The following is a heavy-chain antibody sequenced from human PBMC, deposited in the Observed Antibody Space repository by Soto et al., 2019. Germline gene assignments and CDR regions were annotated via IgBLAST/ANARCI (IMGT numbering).Heavy chain of an antibody. D-gene: IGHD2-15*01. J-gene: IGHJ3*02. V-gene: IGHV3-48*03. CDR1: GFTFSSYE. CDR3: ARESVFPGGDAFDI. CDR2: ISSSGSTI. Sequence: EVQLVESGGGLVQPGGSLRLSCAASGFTFSSYEMNWVRQAPGKGLEWVSYISSSGSTIYYADSVKGRFTISRDNAKNSLYLQMNSLRAEDTAVYYCARESVFPGGDAFDIWGQGTMVTVSS.